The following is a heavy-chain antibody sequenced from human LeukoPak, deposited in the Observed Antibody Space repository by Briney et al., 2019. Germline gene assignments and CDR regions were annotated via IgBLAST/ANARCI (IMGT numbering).Heavy chain of an antibody. CDR3: ARVSDGDYVAGAFDI. D-gene: IGHD4-17*01. J-gene: IGHJ3*02. V-gene: IGHV1-69*06. CDR1: GGTFSSYA. Sequence: VASVKVSCKASGGTFSSYAISWVRQAPGQGLEWMGGIIPIFGTANYAQKFQGRVTITADKSTSTAYMELSSRRSEDTAVYYCARVSDGDYVAGAFDIWGQGTMVTVSS. CDR2: IIPIFGTA.